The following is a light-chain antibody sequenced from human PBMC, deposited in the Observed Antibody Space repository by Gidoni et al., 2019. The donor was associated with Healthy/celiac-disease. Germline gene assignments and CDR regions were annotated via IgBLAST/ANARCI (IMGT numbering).Light chain of an antibody. CDR3: SSYTSSSTHWV. J-gene: IGLJ3*02. V-gene: IGLV2-14*01. CDR2: EVS. Sequence: QSALTQPASVSGSPGPSITISCTGTSSDVGGYNYVSWYHQHPGKAPKLMIYEVSNRPSGVSNRFSGSKSGNTASLTISGLQAEDEADYYCSSYTSSSTHWVFGGGTKLTVL. CDR1: SSDVGGYNY.